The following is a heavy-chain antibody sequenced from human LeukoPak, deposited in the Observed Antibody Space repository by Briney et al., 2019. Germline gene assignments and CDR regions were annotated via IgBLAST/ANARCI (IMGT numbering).Heavy chain of an antibody. CDR3: ARGAVADLLFDY. V-gene: IGHV1-69*13. J-gene: IGHJ4*02. Sequence: SVKVSCKASGYTFTGHYIHWLRQAPGQGLEWMGGIIPIFGTANYAQKFQGRVTITADESTSTAYMELSSLRSEDTAVYYCARGAVADLLFDYWGQGTLVTVSS. CDR2: IIPIFGTA. D-gene: IGHD6-19*01. CDR1: GYTFTGHY.